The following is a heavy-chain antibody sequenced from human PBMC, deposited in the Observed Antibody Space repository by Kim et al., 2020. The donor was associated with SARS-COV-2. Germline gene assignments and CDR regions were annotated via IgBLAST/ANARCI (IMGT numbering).Heavy chain of an antibody. CDR1: GFTFSSYA. D-gene: IGHD4-17*01. Sequence: GGSLRLSCAASGFTFSSYAMSWVRQAPGKGLEWVSAISGSGGSTYYADSVKGRFTISRDNSKNTLYLQMNSLRAEDTAVYYCAKHLGFYGDSSYFDYWGQGTLVTVSS. CDR3: AKHLGFYGDSSYFDY. J-gene: IGHJ4*02. CDR2: ISGSGGST. V-gene: IGHV3-23*01.